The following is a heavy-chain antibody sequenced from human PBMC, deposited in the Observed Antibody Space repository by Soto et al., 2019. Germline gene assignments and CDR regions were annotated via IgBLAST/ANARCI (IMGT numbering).Heavy chain of an antibody. J-gene: IGHJ5*02. CDR1: GYTFTSYG. D-gene: IGHD3-3*01. V-gene: IGHV1-46*01. Sequence: ASVKVSCKASGYTFTSYGISWVRQAPGQGLEWMGIINPSGGSTSYAQKFQGRVTMTRDTSTSTVYMELSSLRSEDTAVYYCARARSITIFGVVIMSPFDPWGQGTLVTVSS. CDR2: INPSGGST. CDR3: ARARSITIFGVVIMSPFDP.